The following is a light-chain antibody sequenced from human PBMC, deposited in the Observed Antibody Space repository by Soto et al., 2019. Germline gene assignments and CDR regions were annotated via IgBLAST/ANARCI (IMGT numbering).Light chain of an antibody. Sequence: DIVMTQSPDSLAVSLGERATINCKSSQSVLYSSNNKNYLAWYQQKPGQPPKALIYWASTRESGVPDRFSGSGSGTDFTLTISSLQAEDVAVYYCQQYYTTPWTVGQGTKVEIK. V-gene: IGKV4-1*01. CDR1: QSVLYSSNNKNY. J-gene: IGKJ1*01. CDR3: QQYYTTPWT. CDR2: WAS.